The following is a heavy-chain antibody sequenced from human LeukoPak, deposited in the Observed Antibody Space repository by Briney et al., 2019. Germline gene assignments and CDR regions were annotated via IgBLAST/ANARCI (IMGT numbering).Heavy chain of an antibody. V-gene: IGHV3-48*01. CDR2: IDSGGDLI. J-gene: IGHJ4*02. D-gene: IGHD2-8*02. CDR1: GFAFCSHS. CDR3: ARKSRYWPGEYYEDFDS. Sequence: SGGYLSFYCAAAGFAFCSHSMKWDRQVPGKGLEWISYIDSGGDLIYYEDSVRGRFTISRDIAKNSLFLQMNSLRAEDTAVYYCARKSRYWPGEYYEDFDSGGQGTRVTVSS.